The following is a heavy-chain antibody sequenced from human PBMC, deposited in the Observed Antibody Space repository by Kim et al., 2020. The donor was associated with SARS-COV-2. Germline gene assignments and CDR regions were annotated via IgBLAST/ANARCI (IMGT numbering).Heavy chain of an antibody. V-gene: IGHV3-9*01. Sequence: GGSLRLSCAASGFTFDDYAMHWVRQAPGKGLEWVSGISWNSGSIGYADSVKGRFTISRDNAKNSLYLQMNSLRAEDTALYYCAKDMENYYGSGSSPYYYYGMDVWGQGTTVTVSS. J-gene: IGHJ6*02. D-gene: IGHD3-10*01. CDR3: AKDMENYYGSGSSPYYYYGMDV. CDR2: ISWNSGSI. CDR1: GFTFDDYA.